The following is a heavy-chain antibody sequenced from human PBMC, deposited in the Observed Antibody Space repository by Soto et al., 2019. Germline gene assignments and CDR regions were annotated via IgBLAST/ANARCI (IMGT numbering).Heavy chain of an antibody. J-gene: IGHJ3*02. CDR1: GFTFNTYA. CDR2: ITPDGTEQ. V-gene: IGHV3-30*04. D-gene: IGHD3-16*01. Sequence: QVQLMESGGGVVQPGRSLRLSCAASGFTFNTYAMHWVRQAPGKGLEWVAVITPDGTEQYYADSVKGRFTISSDSSKNTLFLQMNSLRADDTAVYFCATFTFGRPFDTWGQGTMVTVSS. CDR3: ATFTFGRPFDT.